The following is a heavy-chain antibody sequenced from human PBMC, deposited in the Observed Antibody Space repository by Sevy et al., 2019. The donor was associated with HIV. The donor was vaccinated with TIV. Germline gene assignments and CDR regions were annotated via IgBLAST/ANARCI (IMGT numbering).Heavy chain of an antibody. J-gene: IGHJ3*02. V-gene: IGHV3-23*01. D-gene: IGHD3-22*01. CDR2: IYGSAGVT. CDR1: GITFSGYA. CDR3: AGGRFDSTGSFDAFDI. Sequence: GGSLRLSCAASGITFSGYAMNWVRQAPGKGLDWVSTIYGSAGVTYYADSVKGRFTISRDNSKNTLFLQMNNLRAEDTAGYYCAGGRFDSTGSFDAFDIWGRGTLVTVSS.